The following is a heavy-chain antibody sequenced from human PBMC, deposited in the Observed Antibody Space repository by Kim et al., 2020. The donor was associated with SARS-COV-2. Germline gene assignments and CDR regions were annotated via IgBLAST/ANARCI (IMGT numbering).Heavy chain of an antibody. CDR2: IWYDGSNE. Sequence: GGSLRLSCKVSGFTFSDYGMHWVRQAPGKGLEWVAVIWYDGSNEYYADSVKGRSTISRDNSKNTLDLEMNSLRAEDTAVYYCARWRVSYRGYDFGGNYF. J-gene: IGHJ2*01. CDR3: ARWRVSYRGYDFGGNYF. CDR1: GFTFSDYG. D-gene: IGHD5-12*01. V-gene: IGHV3-33*01.